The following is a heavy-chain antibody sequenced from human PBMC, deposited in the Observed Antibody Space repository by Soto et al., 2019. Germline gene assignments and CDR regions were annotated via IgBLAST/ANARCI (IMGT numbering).Heavy chain of an antibody. J-gene: IGHJ4*02. V-gene: IGHV3-66*01. CDR1: GITVSSNY. D-gene: IGHD3-10*01. Sequence: EVQLVESGGGLVLPGGSLRLSCAASGITVSSNYMSWVRQAPGKGLEWVSVIYSGGSTYYADSVKGRFTISRDNSKNTLYVQMNSLRAEDTAVYYCARDFYYDGSGTMGGYFDYWGQGTLVTVSS. CDR3: ARDFYYDGSGTMGGYFDY. CDR2: IYSGGST.